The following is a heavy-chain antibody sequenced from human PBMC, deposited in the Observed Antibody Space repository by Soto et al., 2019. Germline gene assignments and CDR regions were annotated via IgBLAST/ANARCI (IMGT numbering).Heavy chain of an antibody. Sequence: SHTLSLTCVISGDSVSSNSAAWNWIRQSPSRGLEWLGRTYYRSKWYNDYAVSVKSRITINPDTSKNQFSLQLNSVTPEDTAVYYCARENYPLGYCSSTGCYVFYYYGMDVWGQGTTVTVSS. CDR3: ARENYPLGYCSSTGCYVFYYYGMDV. J-gene: IGHJ6*02. V-gene: IGHV6-1*01. D-gene: IGHD2-2*01. CDR2: TYYRSKWYN. CDR1: GDSVSSNSAA.